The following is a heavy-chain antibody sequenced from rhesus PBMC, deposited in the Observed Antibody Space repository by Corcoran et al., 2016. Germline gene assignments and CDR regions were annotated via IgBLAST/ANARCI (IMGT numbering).Heavy chain of an antibody. CDR2: IDGNSAST. V-gene: IGHV4-73*01. D-gene: IGHD4-23*01. CDR1: GGSSSGYYY. Sequence: QVKLQQWGEGLVKPSETLSLTCAVYGGSSSGYYYWRWMRQAPGKGLEGIGNIDGNSASTNYNPSLKNRVTISKDTSKNQFSLKLSSVTAADTAVYYCAREGRTVTSFDYWGQGVLVTVSS. CDR3: AREGRTVTSFDY. J-gene: IGHJ4*01.